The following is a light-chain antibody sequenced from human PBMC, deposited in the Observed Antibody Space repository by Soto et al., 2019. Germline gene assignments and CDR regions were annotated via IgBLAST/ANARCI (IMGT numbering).Light chain of an antibody. V-gene: IGKV1-9*01. CDR1: YDISSS. J-gene: IGKJ2*01. CDR3: QQRSHYPYT. Sequence: DIQLTQSPSFLSASVEDRVTISCRASYDISSSLAWYQHEPGKPPKPLNYDSSTLQTGVPSRFTASGSGRKFTLTISGLQFGDFATYYCQQRSHYPYTFGQGTKLEI. CDR2: DSS.